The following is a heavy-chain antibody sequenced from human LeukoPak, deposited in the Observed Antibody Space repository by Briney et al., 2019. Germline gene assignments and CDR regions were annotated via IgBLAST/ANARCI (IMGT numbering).Heavy chain of an antibody. D-gene: IGHD6-13*01. CDR2: ISAYNGNT. CDR1: GYTFTGYG. J-gene: IGHJ4*02. Sequence: ASVKVSCKASGYTFTGYGISWVRQAPGQGLEWMGWISAYNGNTNYAQKLQGRVTMTTDTSTSTAYMELRSLRSDDTAVYYCARFRGSSVIWGIAAAGPPFDYWGQGTLVTVSS. V-gene: IGHV1-18*01. CDR3: ARFRGSSVIWGIAAAGPPFDY.